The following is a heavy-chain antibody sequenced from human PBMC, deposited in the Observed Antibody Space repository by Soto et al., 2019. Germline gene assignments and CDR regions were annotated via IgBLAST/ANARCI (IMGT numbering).Heavy chain of an antibody. CDR1: GYTFSSYG. D-gene: IGHD6-13*01. CDR3: AKDLMPYIAAAAYYFDY. J-gene: IGHJ4*02. V-gene: IGHV3-30*18. CDR2: ISYDGSNK. Sequence: QVKLVESGGGVVQPGRSLRLSCAASGYTFSSYGMHWVRQAPGKGLEWVAVISYDGSNKYYADSVKGRFTISRDNSKNTLYLQMNSLRAEDTAVYYCAKDLMPYIAAAAYYFDYWGQGTLVTVSS.